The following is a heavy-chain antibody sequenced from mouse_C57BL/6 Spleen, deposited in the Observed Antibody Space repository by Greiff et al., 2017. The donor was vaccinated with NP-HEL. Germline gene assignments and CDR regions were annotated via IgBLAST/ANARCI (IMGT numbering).Heavy chain of an antibody. V-gene: IGHV1-64*01. J-gene: IGHJ4*01. Sequence: VQLQQPGAELVKPGASVKLSCKASGYTFTSYWMHWVKQRPGQGLEWIGMIHPNSGSTNYNEKFKSKATLTVDKSSSTAYMQLSSLTSEDSAVYYCARRGDDYAMDYWGQGTSVTVSS. D-gene: IGHD3-3*01. CDR2: IHPNSGST. CDR3: ARRGDDYAMDY. CDR1: GYTFTSYW.